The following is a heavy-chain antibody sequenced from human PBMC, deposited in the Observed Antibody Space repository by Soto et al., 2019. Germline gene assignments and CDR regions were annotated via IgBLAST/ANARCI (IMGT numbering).Heavy chain of an antibody. V-gene: IGHV3-33*01. CDR3: ARDGAMTGVFDY. CDR2: IWYDGSNK. J-gene: IGHJ4*02. Sequence: PGGSLRLSCAASGFTFSSYGMHWVRQAPGKGLEWVAVIWYDGSNKYYADSVKGRFTISRDNSKNTLYLQMDSLRVEDTAVYYCARDGAMTGVFDYWGPGTLVTVSS. D-gene: IGHD3-9*01. CDR1: GFTFSSYG.